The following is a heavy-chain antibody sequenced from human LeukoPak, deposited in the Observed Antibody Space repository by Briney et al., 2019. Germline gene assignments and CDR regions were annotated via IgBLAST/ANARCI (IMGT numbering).Heavy chain of an antibody. D-gene: IGHD3-16*01. J-gene: IGHJ6*03. CDR3: ARETSQKGAHYMDV. CDR1: GYTFTGYY. CDR2: INPNSGGT. Sequence: SVKVSCKASGYTFTGYYMHWVRQAPGQGLEWMGWINPNSGGTNYAQKFQGRVTMTRDTSISTAYMELSRLRSDDTAVYYCARETSQKGAHYMDVWGKGTTVTISS. V-gene: IGHV1-2*02.